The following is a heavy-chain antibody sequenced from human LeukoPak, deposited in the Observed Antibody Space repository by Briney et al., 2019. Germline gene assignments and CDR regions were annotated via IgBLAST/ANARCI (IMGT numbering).Heavy chain of an antibody. CDR2: IYYSGST. CDR3: ARAIAAAGPPPEYYYGMDV. V-gene: IGHV4-59*01. Sequence: PSETLSLTCTVSGGSINNYYWSWIRQSPGKGLEWIGYIYYSGSTNYNPSLKSRVTISVDTSKNQFSLKLSSVTAADTAVYYCARAIAAAGPPPEYYYGMDVWGQGTTVTVSS. CDR1: GGSINNYY. J-gene: IGHJ6*02. D-gene: IGHD6-13*01.